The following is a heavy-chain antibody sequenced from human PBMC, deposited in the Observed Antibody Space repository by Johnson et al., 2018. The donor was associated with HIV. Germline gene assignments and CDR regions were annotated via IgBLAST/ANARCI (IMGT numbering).Heavy chain of an antibody. D-gene: IGHD5-12*01. V-gene: IGHV3-33*03. Sequence: QVQLVESGGGLVQPGGSLRLSCAASGFTFSTYAMSWVRQAPEKGLEWVAFIWHDGRDVYYADSVKGRFTVSRDNSKNAVYLQMNSLGAGDTAVYYCAKDQHGPLVPTVMRDDAFDIWGQGTMVTVSS. CDR3: AKDQHGPLVPTVMRDDAFDI. CDR1: GFTFSTYA. CDR2: IWHDGRDV. J-gene: IGHJ3*02.